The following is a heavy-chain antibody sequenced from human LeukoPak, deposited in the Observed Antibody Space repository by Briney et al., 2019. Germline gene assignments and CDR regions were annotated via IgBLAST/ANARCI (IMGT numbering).Heavy chain of an antibody. Sequence: QPGGSLRLSRAASGFTFSSYAMSWVRQAPGKGLEWVSAISGSGGSTYYADSVKGRFTISRDNSKNTLYLQMNSLRAEDTAVYYCAKDLGIAAAGRYYFDYWGQGTLVTVSS. CDR2: ISGSGGST. CDR1: GFTFSSYA. CDR3: AKDLGIAAAGRYYFDY. D-gene: IGHD6-13*01. J-gene: IGHJ4*02. V-gene: IGHV3-23*01.